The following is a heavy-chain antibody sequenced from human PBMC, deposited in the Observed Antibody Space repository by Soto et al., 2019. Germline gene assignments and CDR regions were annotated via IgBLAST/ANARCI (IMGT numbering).Heavy chain of an antibody. Sequence: EVQLVESGGGLVQPGGSLRLSCAASEFTFSTYWMTWVHQAPGKGLEWVANIKQDATEKYYVDSVKGRFTISRDNAKNSLYLQMNSLRDEDTAVYYCARGDMDVWGKGTTVTVSS. CDR3: ARGDMDV. V-gene: IGHV3-7*01. CDR2: IKQDATEK. CDR1: EFTFSTYW. J-gene: IGHJ6*03.